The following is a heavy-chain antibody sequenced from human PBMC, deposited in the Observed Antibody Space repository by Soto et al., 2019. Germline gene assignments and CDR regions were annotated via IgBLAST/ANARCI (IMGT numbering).Heavy chain of an antibody. Sequence: SETLSLTCAVSGVSISSHDWWTWVRQPPGKGLEWIGESHQSGNTNYNSSLESRVTISVDKSKNQFSLKLTSVTAADTAVYYCARDKITGLFDYWGQGTLVTVSS. J-gene: IGHJ4*02. CDR1: GVSISSHDW. CDR2: SHQSGNT. V-gene: IGHV4-4*02. CDR3: ARDKITGLFDY. D-gene: IGHD2-8*02.